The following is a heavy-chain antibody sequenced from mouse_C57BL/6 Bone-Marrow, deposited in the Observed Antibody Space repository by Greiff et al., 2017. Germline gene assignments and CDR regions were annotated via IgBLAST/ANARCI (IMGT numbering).Heavy chain of an antibody. D-gene: IGHD2-4*01. J-gene: IGHJ3*01. CDR3: ARVYDYDGAGFAY. V-gene: IGHV5-4*01. CDR2: ISDGGSYT. Sequence: EVQRVESGGGLVKPGGSLKLSCAASGFTFSSYAMSWVRQTPEKRLEWVATISDGGSYTYYPDNVKGRFTIARDNAKNNLYLQMSHLKSEDTAMYYWARVYDYDGAGFAYWGQGTLVTVSA. CDR1: GFTFSSYA.